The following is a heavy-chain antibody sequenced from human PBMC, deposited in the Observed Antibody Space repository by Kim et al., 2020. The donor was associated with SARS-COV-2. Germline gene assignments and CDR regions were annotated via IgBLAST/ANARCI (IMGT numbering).Heavy chain of an antibody. D-gene: IGHD3-22*01. Sequence: GGSLRLSCAASGFTFSDYSMHWVRQAPGKGLVWVSNIHNDGGVTNYADSVKGRFTISRDNAKNTVYLQMNSLRAEDTAVYYCTTLTVVTGRPNYRGQGTLVTVSS. J-gene: IGHJ4*02. CDR3: TTLTVVTGRPNY. CDR1: GFTFSDYS. V-gene: IGHV3-74*01. CDR2: IHNDGGVT.